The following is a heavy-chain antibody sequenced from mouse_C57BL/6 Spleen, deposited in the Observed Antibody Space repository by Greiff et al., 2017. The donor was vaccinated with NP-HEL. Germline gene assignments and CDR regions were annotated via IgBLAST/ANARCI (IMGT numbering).Heavy chain of an antibody. Sequence: EVQLQQSGPELVKPGASVKIPCKASGYTFTDYNMDWVKQSHGKSLEWIGDINPNNGGNNYNQKFKGKATLTVDKSSSTAYMELRSLTSEDTAFYYCARKGDYYGSSLFAYWGQGTLVTVSA. CDR3: ARKGDYYGSSLFAY. J-gene: IGHJ3*01. D-gene: IGHD1-1*01. V-gene: IGHV1-18*01. CDR1: GYTFTDYN. CDR2: INPNNGGN.